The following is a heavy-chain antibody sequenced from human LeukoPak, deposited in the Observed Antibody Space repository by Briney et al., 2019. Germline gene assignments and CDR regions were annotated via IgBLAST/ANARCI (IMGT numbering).Heavy chain of an antibody. CDR2: IDPNSGGT. J-gene: IGHJ4*02. CDR1: GYTFTGYY. D-gene: IGHD5-12*01. CDR3: ARGYSGYEFLDY. Sequence: ASVKVSCKACGYTFTGYYMHWVRQAPGQGLEWMGWIDPNSGGTNYAQKFQGRVTMTRDTSISTAYMELSRLRSDDTAVYYCARGYSGYEFLDYWGQGTLVTVSS. V-gene: IGHV1-2*02.